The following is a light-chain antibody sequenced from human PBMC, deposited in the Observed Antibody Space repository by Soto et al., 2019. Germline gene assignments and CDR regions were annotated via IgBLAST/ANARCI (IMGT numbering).Light chain of an antibody. V-gene: IGKV1-39*01. CDR3: QQSSSFPLT. CDR2: AAS. J-gene: IGKJ3*01. CDR1: QSISSS. Sequence: DFQMTQSPSSLYASVGDRVTITCRASQSISSSLNWYQQKPGKAPELLIYAASSLQSGVPSRFSGSGSGTDFTLTIGSLQPEDSATYYCQQSSSFPLTFGPGTKVDIK.